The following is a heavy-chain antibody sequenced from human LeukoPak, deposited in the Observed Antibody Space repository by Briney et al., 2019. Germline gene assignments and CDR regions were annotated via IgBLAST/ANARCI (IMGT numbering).Heavy chain of an antibody. CDR1: GFTGSNNY. D-gene: IGHD5-24*01. Sequence: GGSLRLSCAASGFTGSNNYMSWVRQAPGKGLEWVSAIYGGGNTYYADSVKGRFTIPRDNSKNTLYLQMNSLRAEDTALYYCARSDDYNSGNVFNYWGQGTLVTVSS. CDR2: IYGGGNT. J-gene: IGHJ4*02. CDR3: ARSDDYNSGNVFNY. V-gene: IGHV3-66*01.